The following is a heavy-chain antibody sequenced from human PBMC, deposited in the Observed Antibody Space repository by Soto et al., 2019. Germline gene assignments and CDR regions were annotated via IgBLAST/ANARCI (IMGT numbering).Heavy chain of an antibody. J-gene: IGHJ4*02. CDR2: IYHSGST. CDR3: ARVTTGSGSYYRFDY. CDR1: GGSISSGGYS. Sequence: SETLSLTCAVSGGSISSGGYSWSWIRQPPGKGLEWIGYIYHSGSTYYNPSLKSRVTISVDRSKNQFSLKLSSVTAADTAVYYCARVTTGSGSYYRFDYWGQGTLVTVS. V-gene: IGHV4-30-2*01. D-gene: IGHD3-10*01.